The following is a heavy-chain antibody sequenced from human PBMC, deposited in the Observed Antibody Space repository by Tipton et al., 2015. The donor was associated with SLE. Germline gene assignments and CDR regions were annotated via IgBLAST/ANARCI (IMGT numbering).Heavy chain of an antibody. J-gene: IGHJ3*02. V-gene: IGHV3-21*01. CDR1: GFTVSSNE. Sequence: GSLRLSCAASGFTVSSNEMSWVRQAPGEGLEWVSSISGGSIYYADSVKGRFTISRDNAKNSLYLQMNSLRAEDTAVYYCARGRQQLDAFDIWGQGTMVTVSS. CDR3: ARGRQQLDAFDI. CDR2: ISGGSI. D-gene: IGHD6-13*01.